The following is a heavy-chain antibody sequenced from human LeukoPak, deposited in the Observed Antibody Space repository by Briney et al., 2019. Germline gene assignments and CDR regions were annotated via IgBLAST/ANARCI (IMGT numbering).Heavy chain of an antibody. J-gene: IGHJ6*02. CDR1: GGSVSSGSYY. Sequence: SETLSLTCTVSGGSVSSGSYYWSWIRQPPGTGLEWIGYIYYSGSTNYNPSLKSRVTISVDTSKNQFSLKLSSVTAADTAVYYCARDRGMATITGYYYYYYGMDVWGQGTTVTVSS. V-gene: IGHV4-61*01. CDR2: IYYSGST. D-gene: IGHD5-24*01. CDR3: ARDRGMATITGYYYYYYGMDV.